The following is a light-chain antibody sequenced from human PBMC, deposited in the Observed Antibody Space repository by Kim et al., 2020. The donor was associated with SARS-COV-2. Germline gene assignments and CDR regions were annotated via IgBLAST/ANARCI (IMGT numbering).Light chain of an antibody. CDR3: QQRNNWPPT. J-gene: IGKJ5*01. CDR1: QSVSNY. V-gene: IGKV3-11*01. Sequence: VSPGERATLSCRASQSVSNYLTWYQQKPGQPPRLLIYDTSNRVTGIPARFSGIGSGTDFTLTISSLEPEDFAVYYCQQRNNWPPTFGQGTRLEIK. CDR2: DTS.